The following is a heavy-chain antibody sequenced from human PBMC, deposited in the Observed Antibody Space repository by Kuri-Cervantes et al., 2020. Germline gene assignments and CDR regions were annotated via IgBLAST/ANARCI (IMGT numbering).Heavy chain of an antibody. Sequence: LSLTCAASGFTFTTYSMNWFRQAPGKGLGWVSFISGSTGYIYYADSVKGRFSVSRDNSKTTLYLQMNSLSAEDTTVSYCAKEQWEIRTFDYWGQGTLVTVSS. CDR3: AKEQWEIRTFDY. V-gene: IGHV3-21*01. J-gene: IGHJ4*02. CDR2: ISGSTGYI. CDR1: GFTFTTYS. D-gene: IGHD1-26*01.